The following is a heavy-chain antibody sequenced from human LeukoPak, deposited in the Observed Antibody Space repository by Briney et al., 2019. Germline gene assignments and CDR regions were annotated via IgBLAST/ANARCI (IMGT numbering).Heavy chain of an antibody. J-gene: IGHJ4*02. CDR3: AREDSGRTLFY. CDR2: IIPILGIA. V-gene: IGHV1-69*04. CDR1: GGTFSSYA. D-gene: IGHD1-26*01. Sequence: GASVKVSCKASGGTFSSYAISWVRQAPGQGLEWMGRIIPILGIANYAQKFQGRVTITADKSTSTAYMELSSLRAEDTAVYYCAREDSGRTLFYWGQGTLVTVSS.